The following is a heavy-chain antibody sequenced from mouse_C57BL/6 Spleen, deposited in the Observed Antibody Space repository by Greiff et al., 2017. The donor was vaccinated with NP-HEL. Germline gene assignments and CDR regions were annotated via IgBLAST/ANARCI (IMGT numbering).Heavy chain of an antibody. CDR3: ARDYYDYDDAMDY. Sequence: EVHLVESGGGLVKPGGSLKLSCAASGFTFSDYGMHWVRQAPEKGLEWVAYISSGSSTIYYADTVKGRFTISRDNAKNTLFLQMTSLRSEDTAMYYCARDYYDYDDAMDYWGQGTSVTVSS. CDR2: ISSGSSTI. V-gene: IGHV5-17*01. J-gene: IGHJ4*01. D-gene: IGHD2-4*01. CDR1: GFTFSDYG.